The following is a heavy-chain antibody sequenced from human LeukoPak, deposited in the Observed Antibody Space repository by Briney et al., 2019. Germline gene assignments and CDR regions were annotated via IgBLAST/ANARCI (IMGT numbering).Heavy chain of an antibody. J-gene: IGHJ5*02. CDR1: GYTFTSYA. D-gene: IGHD6-13*01. CDR3: ARDVSIAAAGPGHGHNWFDP. Sequence: ASVKVSCKASGYTFTSYAMNWVRQAPGQGLEWMGWINTNTGNPTYAQGFTGRFVFSLDTSVSTAYLQISSLKAEDTAVYYCARDVSIAAAGPGHGHNWFDPWGQGTLVTVSS. CDR2: INTNTGNP. V-gene: IGHV7-4-1*02.